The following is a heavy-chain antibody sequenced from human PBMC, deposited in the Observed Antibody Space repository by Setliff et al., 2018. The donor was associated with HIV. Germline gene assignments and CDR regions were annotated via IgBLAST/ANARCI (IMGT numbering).Heavy chain of an antibody. CDR2: VYYSGST. V-gene: IGHV4-39*07. CDR3: AKDRSGSYRTFDY. Sequence: SETLSLTCTVSGTSSIYFWGWIRQPPGKGLEWIGSVYYSGSTYYNPSLKSRVTISMDTSKNQFSLKLNSVTAADTAVYYCAKDRSGSYRTFDYWGPGILVTVSS. D-gene: IGHD1-26*01. CDR1: GTSSIYF. J-gene: IGHJ4*02.